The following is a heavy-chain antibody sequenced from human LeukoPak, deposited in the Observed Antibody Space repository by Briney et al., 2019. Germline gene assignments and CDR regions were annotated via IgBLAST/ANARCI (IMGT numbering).Heavy chain of an antibody. J-gene: IGHJ4*02. V-gene: IGHV1-2*02. D-gene: IGHD6-13*01. Sequence: GASVKVSCKASGYTFTGYYMHWVRQVPGQALGWMGWINPNSGGTNYAQKFQGRVTMTRDTSITTAYMELSRLRSDDTAVYYCARGFSSWYLSPYYLEYCGQGTPVTVSS. CDR3: ARGFSSWYLSPYYLEY. CDR1: GYTFTGYY. CDR2: INPNSGGT.